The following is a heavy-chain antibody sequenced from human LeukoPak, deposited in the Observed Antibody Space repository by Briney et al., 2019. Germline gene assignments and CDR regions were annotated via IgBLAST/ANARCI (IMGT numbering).Heavy chain of an antibody. CDR3: ARGPSGYHNT. J-gene: IGHJ4*02. Sequence: GGSLRLSCATSGFTFSSDYMSWVRQAPGKGLEWVANIKEDGGEQNYADSVKGRFTITRDNAKGTLFLQMNSLRAEDTAVYYCARGPSGYHNTGGQGTLVTVSS. D-gene: IGHD5-12*01. CDR1: GFTFSSDY. CDR2: IKEDGGEQ. V-gene: IGHV3-7*01.